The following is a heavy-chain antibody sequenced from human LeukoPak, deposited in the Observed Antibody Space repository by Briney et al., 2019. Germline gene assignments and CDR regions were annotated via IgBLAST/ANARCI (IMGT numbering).Heavy chain of an antibody. Sequence: PGGSLRLSCAASGFTFNSYAIYWVRQAPGKGLEWVAVISYDGTNKYYADSVKGRFTISRDNSKNTLYLQMNSLRTEDTAVYYCARYQGFCSGGSCYSAYFDYWGQGTLVTVSS. J-gene: IGHJ4*02. CDR2: ISYDGTNK. CDR1: GFTFNSYA. V-gene: IGHV3-30*04. D-gene: IGHD2-15*01. CDR3: ARYQGFCSGGSCYSAYFDY.